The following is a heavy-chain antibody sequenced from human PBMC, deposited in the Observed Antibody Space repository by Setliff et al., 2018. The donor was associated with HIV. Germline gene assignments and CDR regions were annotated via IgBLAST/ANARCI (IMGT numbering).Heavy chain of an antibody. Sequence: TLSLTCAVSGYSISSGYYWGWIRQPPGKGLEWIGSIFHSASTTYNPSLKSRVTISIDTSKNQFSLKLTSVTAADTAVYYCARRGAYGYDYFDYWGPGTLVTVSS. CDR1: GYSISSGYY. D-gene: IGHD5-12*01. CDR3: ARRGAYGYDYFDY. J-gene: IGHJ4*02. V-gene: IGHV4-38-2*01. CDR2: IFHSAST.